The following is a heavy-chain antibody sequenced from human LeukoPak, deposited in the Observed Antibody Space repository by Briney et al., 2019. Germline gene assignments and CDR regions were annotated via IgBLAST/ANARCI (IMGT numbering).Heavy chain of an antibody. J-gene: IGHJ5*02. CDR2: ISGSGGST. CDR1: GFTFSSYG. D-gene: IGHD1-26*01. CDR3: AKSPKGRGSYPNWFDP. V-gene: IGHV3-23*01. Sequence: PGGSLRLSCAASGFTFSSYGFHWVRQAPGKGLEWVSAISGSGGSTYYADSVKGRFTISRDNSKNTLYLQMNSLRAEDTAVYYCAKSPKGRGSYPNWFDPWGQGTLVTVST.